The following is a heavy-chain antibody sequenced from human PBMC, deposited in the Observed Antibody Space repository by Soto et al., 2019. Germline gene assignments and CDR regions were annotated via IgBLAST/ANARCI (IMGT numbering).Heavy chain of an antibody. CDR1: GYTFTGYY. V-gene: IGHV1-2*02. Sequence: QVQLVQSGADVKTPGASVRVSCKASGYTFTGYYVHWVREAPGQGLEWMGWINPETGGTSYAQKLHGRVTLSRDTSINTAYLELSRLRFDDAAVYFCARERYQVISDGMDVWGQGTTVTVSS. D-gene: IGHD2-2*01. J-gene: IGHJ6*02. CDR2: INPETGGT. CDR3: ARERYQVISDGMDV.